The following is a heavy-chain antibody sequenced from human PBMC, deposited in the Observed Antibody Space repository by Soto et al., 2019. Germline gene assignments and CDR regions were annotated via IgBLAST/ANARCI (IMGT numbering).Heavy chain of an antibody. V-gene: IGHV1-69*05. Sequence: SVKVSCKASGYTFTSYGISWVRQAPGQGLEWMGGIIPIFGTANYAQKFQGRVTITRDTSASTAYMELSSLRSEDTAVYYCARSIVVVTALDYWGQGTLVTVSS. CDR3: ARSIVVVTALDY. CDR1: GYTFTSYG. J-gene: IGHJ4*02. CDR2: IIPIFGTA. D-gene: IGHD2-21*02.